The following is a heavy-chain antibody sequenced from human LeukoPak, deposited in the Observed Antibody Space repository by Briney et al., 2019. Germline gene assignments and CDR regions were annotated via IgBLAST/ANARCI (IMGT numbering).Heavy chain of an antibody. D-gene: IGHD3-22*01. V-gene: IGHV3-66*01. Sequence: GGSLRLSCAASGFTFSSYEMNWVRQAPGKGLEWVSVIYSGGSTYYADSVKGRFTISRDNSKNTLYLQMNSLRAEDTAVYYCARARWDYYDSSGYYYVGYYYYYMDVWGKGTTVTISS. CDR1: GFTFSSYE. CDR3: ARARWDYYDSSGYYYVGYYYYYMDV. CDR2: IYSGGST. J-gene: IGHJ6*03.